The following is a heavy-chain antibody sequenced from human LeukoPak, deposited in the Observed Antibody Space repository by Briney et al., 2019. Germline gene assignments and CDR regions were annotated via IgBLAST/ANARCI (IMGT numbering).Heavy chain of an antibody. Sequence: QTGGSLRLSCAASGFTVSSNYMSWVRQAPGKGLEWVSVIYSGGSTYYADSVKGRFTISRDNSKNTLYLQMNSLRAEDTALYYCAKGVRAVAGRLDDYWGQGTLVTVSS. V-gene: IGHV3-53*05. D-gene: IGHD6-19*01. J-gene: IGHJ4*02. CDR1: GFTVSSNY. CDR2: IYSGGST. CDR3: AKGVRAVAGRLDDY.